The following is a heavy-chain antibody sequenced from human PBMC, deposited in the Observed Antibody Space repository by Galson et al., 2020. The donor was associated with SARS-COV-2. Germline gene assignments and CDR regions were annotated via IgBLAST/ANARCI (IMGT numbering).Heavy chain of an antibody. Sequence: ETSETLSLTCTVSGCSISSGGYYWSWIRQHPGKGLEWIGYIYYSGSTYYNPSLKSRVTISVDTSKNQFSLKLSSVTAADTAVYYCAGVSVGVCYFDLWGRGTLVTVSS. J-gene: IGHJ2*01. V-gene: IGHV4-31*03. D-gene: IGHD3-16*01. CDR2: IYYSGST. CDR3: AGVSVGVCYFDL. CDR1: GCSISSGGYY.